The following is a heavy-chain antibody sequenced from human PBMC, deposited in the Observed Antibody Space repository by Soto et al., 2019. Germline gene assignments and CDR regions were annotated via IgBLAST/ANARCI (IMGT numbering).Heavy chain of an antibody. CDR1: GGSFSGYY. V-gene: IGHV4-34*01. CDR2: INHSGSI. D-gene: IGHD3-9*01. Sequence: SETLSLTCAVYGGSFSGYYWSWIRQPPGKGLEWIGEINHSGSIIYNPSLKSRVTISVDTSKIQFSLKPMSVTAADTAVYYCGRLEGLATISYYFDYWGQGALATVSS. J-gene: IGHJ4*02. CDR3: GRLEGLATISYYFDY.